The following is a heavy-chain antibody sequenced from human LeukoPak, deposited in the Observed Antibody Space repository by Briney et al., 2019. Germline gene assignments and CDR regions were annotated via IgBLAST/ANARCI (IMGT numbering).Heavy chain of an antibody. CDR2: IYPGDSDT. V-gene: IGHV5-51*01. Sequence: GESLKISCKGSGYSFTTYWIGWVRQMPGKGLDWMGIIYPGDSDTRYSPSFRGQVTISADRSINTAYLQWSGLKASDTAMYYCARRGYSYSDFDFWGQETLVTVSS. CDR3: ARRGYSYSDFDF. J-gene: IGHJ4*02. D-gene: IGHD5-18*01. CDR1: GYSFTTYW.